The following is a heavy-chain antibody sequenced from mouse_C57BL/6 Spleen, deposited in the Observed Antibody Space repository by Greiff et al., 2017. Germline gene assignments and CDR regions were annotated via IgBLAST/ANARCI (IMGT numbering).Heavy chain of an antibody. CDR2: IDPETGGT. V-gene: IGHV1-15*01. CDR1: GYTFTDYE. CDR3: TRDDYDEGYFDY. D-gene: IGHD2-4*01. J-gene: IGHJ2*01. Sequence: VQRVESGAELVRPGASVTLSCKASGYTFTDYEMHWVKQTPVHGLEWIGAIDPETGGTAYNQKFKGKAILTADKSSSTAYMELRSLTSEDSAVYYCTRDDYDEGYFDYWGQGTTLTVSS.